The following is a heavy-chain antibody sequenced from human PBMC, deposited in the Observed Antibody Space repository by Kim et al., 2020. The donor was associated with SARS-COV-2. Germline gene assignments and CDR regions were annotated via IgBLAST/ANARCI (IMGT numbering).Heavy chain of an antibody. Sequence: ASVKVSCKASGYTFTSYAMNWVRQAPGQGLEWMGWINTNTGNPTYAQGFTGRYVFSLDTSVSTAYLQISSLKAEDTAVYYCASFYNPGYSSGWRQIDYWGQGTLVTVSS. CDR2: INTNTGNP. CDR3: ASFYNPGYSSGWRQIDY. CDR1: GYTFTSYA. V-gene: IGHV7-4-1*02. D-gene: IGHD6-19*01. J-gene: IGHJ4*02.